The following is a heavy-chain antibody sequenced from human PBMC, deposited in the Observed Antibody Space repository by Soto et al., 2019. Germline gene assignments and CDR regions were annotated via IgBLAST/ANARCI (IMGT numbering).Heavy chain of an antibody. CDR2: IIPIFGTA. D-gene: IGHD2-2*01. Sequence: SVKVSCKASGGTFSSYAISWVRQAPGQGLEWMGGIIPIFGTANYAQKFQGRVTITADESTNTAYMELSSLRSEDTAVYYCARNKVRDIVVVPAHPQRLYYYYGMDVWGQGTTVTVSS. V-gene: IGHV1-69*13. CDR1: GGTFSSYA. J-gene: IGHJ6*02. CDR3: ARNKVRDIVVVPAHPQRLYYYYGMDV.